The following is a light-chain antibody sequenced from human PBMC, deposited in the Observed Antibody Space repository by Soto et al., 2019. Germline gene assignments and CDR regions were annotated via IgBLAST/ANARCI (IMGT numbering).Light chain of an antibody. CDR2: DVN. CDR1: SSDVGGYNY. J-gene: IGLJ1*01. CDR3: SSYTSSSLDV. Sequence: QSALTQPASVSGSPGQSITLSCTGTSSDVGGYNYVSWYQQHPGKAPKLMIYDVNNRPSGVSNRFSGSKSGNTASLTISGLQAEDDADYYCSSYTSSSLDVFGTGTKVTVL. V-gene: IGLV2-14*01.